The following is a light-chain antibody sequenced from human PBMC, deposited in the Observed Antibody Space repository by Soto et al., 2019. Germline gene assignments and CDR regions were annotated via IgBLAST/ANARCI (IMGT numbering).Light chain of an antibody. Sequence: QSVLTQPPSVSAAPGQTVTISCSGTSSNVGKNYVSWYQQLPGTAPKLLIYDDNKRFSGIPDRISGSKSGTSATLGITGLQTGDEADYYCGTWDSSLSDNWVFGGGTKLTVL. V-gene: IGLV1-51*01. J-gene: IGLJ3*02. CDR3: GTWDSSLSDNWV. CDR1: SSNVGKNY. CDR2: DDN.